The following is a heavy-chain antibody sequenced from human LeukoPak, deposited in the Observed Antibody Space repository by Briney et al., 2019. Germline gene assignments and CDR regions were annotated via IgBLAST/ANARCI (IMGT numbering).Heavy chain of an antibody. Sequence: GGSLRLSCAASGFTFSSYEMNWVRQAPGKGLEWVSYISSSGSTIYYADSVKGRFTISRDNAKNSLYLQMNSLRVEDTAVYYCARDAPYYGSGSYYNAFDYWGQGTLVTVSS. CDR3: ARDAPYYGSGSYYNAFDY. CDR2: ISSSGSTI. D-gene: IGHD3-10*01. CDR1: GFTFSSYE. V-gene: IGHV3-48*03. J-gene: IGHJ4*02.